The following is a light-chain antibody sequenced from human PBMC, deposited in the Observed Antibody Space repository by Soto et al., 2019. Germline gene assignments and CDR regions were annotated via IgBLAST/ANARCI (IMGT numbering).Light chain of an antibody. Sequence: EIVMTQSPATLSLSPGERATLSSRASQSVSGNLAWYQQKPGQAPRLLIYGASTRATGIPARFSGSGSGTEFTLTISSLQSEDFAVYYCQQYNNWPRTFGQGTKVEIK. CDR2: GAS. V-gene: IGKV3-15*01. CDR1: QSVSGN. J-gene: IGKJ1*01. CDR3: QQYNNWPRT.